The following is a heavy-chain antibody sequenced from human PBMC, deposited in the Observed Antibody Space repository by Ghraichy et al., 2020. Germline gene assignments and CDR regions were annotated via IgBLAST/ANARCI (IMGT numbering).Heavy chain of an antibody. CDR2: IYYSGTT. D-gene: IGHD3-10*01. J-gene: IGHJ4*02. Sequence: SETLSLTCTVSGGSISNWCYYWSWIRQRPGKGRESIVSIYYSGTTYYNPSIKSRVTMSVDTSKNQFSLRLTSLTAADTAVYYCARLPDSYYYGSGSYHPYYCDYWSQGTLVPVSS. CDR3: ARLPDSYYYGSGSYHPYYCDY. V-gene: IGHV4-39*01. CDR1: GGSISNWCYY.